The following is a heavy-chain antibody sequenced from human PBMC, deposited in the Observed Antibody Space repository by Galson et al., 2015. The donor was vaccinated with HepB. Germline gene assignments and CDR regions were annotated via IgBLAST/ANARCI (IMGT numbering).Heavy chain of an antibody. J-gene: IGHJ5*02. CDR1: GFTFSSYS. CDR3: ARAGIAAAGTFLP. D-gene: IGHD6-13*01. V-gene: IGHV3-21*01. Sequence: SLRLSCAASGFTFSSYSMNWVRQAPGKGLEWVSSISSSSSYIYYADSVKGRFTISRDNAKNSLYLQMNSLRAEDTAVYYCARAGIAAAGTFLPWGQGTLVTVSS. CDR2: ISSSSSYI.